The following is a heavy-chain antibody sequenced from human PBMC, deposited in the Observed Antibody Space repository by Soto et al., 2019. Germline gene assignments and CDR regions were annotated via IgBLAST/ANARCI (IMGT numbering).Heavy chain of an antibody. J-gene: IGHJ6*02. V-gene: IGHV3-30*18. CDR3: AKKLGGDSFWSHYYYYYGMDV. CDR1: GFTFSSYG. D-gene: IGHD4-17*01. CDR2: ISYDGSNK. Sequence: GGSLRLSCAASGFTFSSYGMHWVRQAPGKGLEWVAVISYDGSNKYYADSVKGRFTISRDNSKNTLYLQMNSLRAEDTAVYYCAKKLGGDSFWSHYYYYYGMDVWGQGTTVTVSS.